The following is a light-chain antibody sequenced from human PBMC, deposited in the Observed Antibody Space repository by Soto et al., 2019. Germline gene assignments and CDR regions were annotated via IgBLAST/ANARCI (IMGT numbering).Light chain of an antibody. CDR1: SSDVGGFTY. CDR2: EVS. Sequence: QSALTQPASVSGSPGQSITISCTGTSSDVGGFTYVSWYQQYPGKAPKLIIYEVSNRPSGVSNRFSGSKSGNTASLTISGLQAEDEADYHCTSYTSSSTLVVFGGGTKLTVL. CDR3: TSYTSSSTLVV. V-gene: IGLV2-14*01. J-gene: IGLJ2*01.